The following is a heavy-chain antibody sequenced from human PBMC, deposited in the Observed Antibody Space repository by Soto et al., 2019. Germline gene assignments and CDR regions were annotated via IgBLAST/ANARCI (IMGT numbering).Heavy chain of an antibody. Sequence: PSETLSLTCGVSGDSISSPNWWNWVRQSPGKGLEWIGEIHHSGTTNYNPSLKSRVTISVDKTKNQFSLKLNSVTVADTAVYYCARVRQYCSSTSCYFDPWGQGTLVTAPQ. D-gene: IGHD2-2*01. CDR3: ARVRQYCSSTSCYFDP. V-gene: IGHV4-4*02. CDR1: GDSISSPNW. CDR2: IHHSGTT. J-gene: IGHJ5*02.